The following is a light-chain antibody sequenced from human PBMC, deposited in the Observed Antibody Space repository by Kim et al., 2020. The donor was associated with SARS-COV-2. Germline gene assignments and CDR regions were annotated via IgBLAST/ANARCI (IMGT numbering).Light chain of an antibody. CDR3: QVWDRTTV. Sequence: SVALGQTATITGGGDNIENKNVHWYQKKPGQAPVLVIYRDINRPSGIPERFSGSNSGNAATLTISRAQAGDEADYFCQVWDRTTVFGGGTQLTVL. J-gene: IGLJ2*01. CDR2: RDI. CDR1: NIENKN. V-gene: IGLV3-9*01.